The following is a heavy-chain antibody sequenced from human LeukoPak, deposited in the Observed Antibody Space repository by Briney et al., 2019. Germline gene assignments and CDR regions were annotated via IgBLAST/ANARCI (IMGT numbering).Heavy chain of an antibody. V-gene: IGHV4-39*01. CDR3: ARRRYYDGSGYLE. CDR1: GDSVSRSDSY. Sequence: SETLSLTCSVSGDSVSRSDSYWDWIRQPPGKGLEWIGTIYYSGRTYYSPSLKSRVTMSVDPSNNQFSLNLRSATAADTAVYYCARRRYYDGSGYLEWGQGTLLSVSS. J-gene: IGHJ1*01. CDR2: IYYSGRT. D-gene: IGHD3-22*01.